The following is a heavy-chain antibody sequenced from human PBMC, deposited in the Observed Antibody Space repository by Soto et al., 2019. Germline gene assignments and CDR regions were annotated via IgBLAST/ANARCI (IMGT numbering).Heavy chain of an antibody. CDR3: TTEMRHTSGSGWYGAFEI. CDR2: IKSNADGGAA. D-gene: IGHD6-19*01. J-gene: IGHJ3*02. Sequence: PGGSLRLSCTASGFTFTNAWMDWVRQAPGEGLEWVGRIKSNADGGAADYPAPVKGRFIISRDDSKNTLYLQVNSLKTEDTAVYYCTTEMRHTSGSGWYGAFEIWGQGTMVTVS. V-gene: IGHV3-15*01. CDR1: GFTFTNAW.